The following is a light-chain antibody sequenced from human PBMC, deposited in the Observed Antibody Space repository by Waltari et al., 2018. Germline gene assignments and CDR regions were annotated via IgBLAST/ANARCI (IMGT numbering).Light chain of an antibody. Sequence: QSVLTQPPSVSAAPGQKVTISCSGSTSNLGNNYFPWYQPLPGAAPKVFIYETEKRPSGIPDRFSGSKSGTSASLGITGLQTGDEAAYYCGTWDNNLSALVFGGGTRLTVL. CDR1: TSNLGNNY. CDR3: GTWDNNLSALV. J-gene: IGLJ2*01. CDR2: ETE. V-gene: IGLV1-51*02.